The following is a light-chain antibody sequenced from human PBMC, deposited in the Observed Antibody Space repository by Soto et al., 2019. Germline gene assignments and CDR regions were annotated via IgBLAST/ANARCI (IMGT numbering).Light chain of an antibody. J-gene: IGKJ1*01. Sequence: IQLTQSPSSLSASVGDRVTITCRASPSIASFLAWYQQKPGTAPKLLIYDAATLQSGVPSRFSGSRSGTEYTLTIGSLQPEDFATYYCQQLNGSPWTVGQGTKVDIK. CDR3: QQLNGSPWT. CDR2: DAA. CDR1: PSIASF. V-gene: IGKV1-9*01.